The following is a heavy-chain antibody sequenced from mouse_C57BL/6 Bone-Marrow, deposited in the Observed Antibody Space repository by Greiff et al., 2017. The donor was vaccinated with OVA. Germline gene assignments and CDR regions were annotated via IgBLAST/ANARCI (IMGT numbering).Heavy chain of an antibody. CDR2: IWTGGGA. Sequence: VQLVESGPGLVAPSQSLSITCTVSGFSLTSYAISWVRQPPGQGLEWLGVIWTGGGATYNSALKSRLSTSKDNSKSQVFLKLNSLQTDDTARYYCVRIVVYYAMDYGGQGTSVT. CDR1: GFSLTSYA. D-gene: IGHD1-1*02. J-gene: IGHJ4*01. V-gene: IGHV2-9-1*01. CDR3: VRIVVYYAMDY.